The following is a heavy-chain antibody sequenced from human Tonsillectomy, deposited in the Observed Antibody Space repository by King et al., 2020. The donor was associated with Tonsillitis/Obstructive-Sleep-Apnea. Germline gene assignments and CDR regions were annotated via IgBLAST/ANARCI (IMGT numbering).Heavy chain of an antibody. CDR3: VRYDFWSGFHFDY. Sequence: VQLVESGGGLVQPGGSLRLSCAASGFTFSSYGMSWVRQAPGKGLEWLANIKQDGSEKYYVDSVKGRFTISRDNAKNSLYLQMNSLRAEDTAVYYCVRYDFWSGFHFDYWGQGTLVTVSS. CDR2: IKQDGSEK. J-gene: IGHJ4*02. CDR1: GFTFSSYG. D-gene: IGHD3-3*01. V-gene: IGHV3-7*03.